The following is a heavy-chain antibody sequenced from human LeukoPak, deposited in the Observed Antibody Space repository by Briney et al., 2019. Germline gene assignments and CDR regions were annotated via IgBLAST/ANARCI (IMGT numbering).Heavy chain of an antibody. CDR1: GGSISSYY. CDR3: ARHLNCGGDCSYGMDV. D-gene: IGHD2-21*01. V-gene: IGHV4-59*08. CDR2: IYYSGST. J-gene: IGHJ6*02. Sequence: SETLSLTCTVSGGSISSYYWSWIRQPPGKGLEWIGYIYYSGSTNYNPSLKSRVTISVDTSKNQFSLKLSSVTAADTAVYYCARHLNCGGDCSYGMDVWGQGTTVTVSS.